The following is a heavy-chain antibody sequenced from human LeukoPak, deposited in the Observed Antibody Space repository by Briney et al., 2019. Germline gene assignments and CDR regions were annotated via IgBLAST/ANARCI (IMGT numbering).Heavy chain of an antibody. J-gene: IGHJ4*02. CDR2: FIPIFGTA. D-gene: IGHD3-22*01. CDR1: GGTFSSYA. V-gene: IGHV1-69*13. Sequence: ASVKVSCKASGGTFSSYAISWVRQAPGQGLEWMGGFIPIFGTANYAQKFQGRVTITADESTSTAYMERSSLRSEDTAVYYCARAPPYYDSSGYFLHFDYWGQGTLVTVSS. CDR3: ARAPPYYDSSGYFLHFDY.